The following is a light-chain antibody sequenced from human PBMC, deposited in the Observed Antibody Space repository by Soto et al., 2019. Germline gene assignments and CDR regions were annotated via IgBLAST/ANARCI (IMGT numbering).Light chain of an antibody. CDR2: RNN. J-gene: IGLJ1*01. V-gene: IGLV1-47*01. Sequence: QSVLTQPPSASATPGQRVTISCSGSSSNIGRNFVYWYQQLPGTAPKLLIYRNNQRPSGVPDRFSGSKSGTSASLAISGPRSEDEADYYCAAWDDSLSGYVFRHGTKVTVL. CDR1: SSNIGRNF. CDR3: AAWDDSLSGYV.